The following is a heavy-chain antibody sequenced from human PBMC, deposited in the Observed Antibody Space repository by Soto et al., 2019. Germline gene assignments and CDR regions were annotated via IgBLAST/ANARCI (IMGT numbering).Heavy chain of an antibody. V-gene: IGHV4-59*08. CDR2: IYYSGST. Sequence: QVQLQESGPGLVKPSETLSLTCTVSGGSISSYYWSWIRQPPGKGLEWIGYIYYSGSTNYNPSLTSRVTLSVDPSKNQFSLKLSSVTAADTAVYYCARRYGDAFDIWGQGTMVTVSS. CDR3: ARRYGDAFDI. D-gene: IGHD4-17*01. CDR1: GGSISSYY. J-gene: IGHJ3*02.